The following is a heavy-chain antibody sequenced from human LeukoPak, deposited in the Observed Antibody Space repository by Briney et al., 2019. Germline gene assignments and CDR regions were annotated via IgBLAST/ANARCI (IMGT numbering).Heavy chain of an antibody. J-gene: IGHJ6*02. Sequence: ASVKVSCKASGYTFTSYDNNWVRQATGQGLEWMGWMNPNSGNTGYAQKFQGRVTMTRNTSISTAYMELSSLRSEDTAVYYCAREYSSSSKQLYYYYGMDVWGQGTTVTVSS. CDR1: GYTFTSYD. CDR2: MNPNSGNT. D-gene: IGHD6-6*01. V-gene: IGHV1-8*01. CDR3: AREYSSSSKQLYYYYGMDV.